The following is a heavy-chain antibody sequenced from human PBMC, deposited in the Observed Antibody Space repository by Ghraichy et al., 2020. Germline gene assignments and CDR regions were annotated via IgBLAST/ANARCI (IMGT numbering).Heavy chain of an antibody. CDR1: GFTFSSYS. Sequence: LSLTCAASGFTFSSYSMNWVRQAPGKGLEWVSSISSSSSYIYYADSVKGRFTISRDNAKNSLYLQMNSLRAEDTAVYYCAGGYCSGGSCYPYYYGMDVWGQGTTVTVSS. CDR2: ISSSSSYI. J-gene: IGHJ6*02. V-gene: IGHV3-21*01. D-gene: IGHD2-15*01. CDR3: AGGYCSGGSCYPYYYGMDV.